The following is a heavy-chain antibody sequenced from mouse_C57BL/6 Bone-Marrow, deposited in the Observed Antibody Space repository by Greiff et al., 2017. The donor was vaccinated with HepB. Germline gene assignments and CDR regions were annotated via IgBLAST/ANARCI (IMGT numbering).Heavy chain of an antibody. D-gene: IGHD2-2*01. CDR1: GFTFTDYY. CDR2: IRNKANGYTT. J-gene: IGHJ3*01. Sequence: EVQLVESGGGLVQPGGSLSLSCAASGFTFTDYYMSWVRQPPGKALEWLGFIRNKANGYTTEYSASVKGRFTISRDNSQSILYLQMNALRAEDSAPYFCASVYYVYPSCFAHWGPGTLGTVSA. CDR3: ASVYYVYPSCFAH. V-gene: IGHV7-3*01.